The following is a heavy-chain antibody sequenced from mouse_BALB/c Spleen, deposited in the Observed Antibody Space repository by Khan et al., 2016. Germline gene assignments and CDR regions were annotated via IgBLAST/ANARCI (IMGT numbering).Heavy chain of an antibody. Sequence: EVQLQESGGGLVQPGGSLKLSCEASGFDFSRYWMRWVRQTPGKGLEWIGEINPDSSTTNYTPYLKDKFIISRDNAYNTPYMQMRKLRSEDTVLCYCARAGYYGYLVNWGQGTMVTVSA. CDR2: INPDSSTT. CDR1: GFDFSRYW. CDR3: ARAGYYGYLVN. J-gene: IGHJ3*01. D-gene: IGHD1-1*01. V-gene: IGHV4-1*02.